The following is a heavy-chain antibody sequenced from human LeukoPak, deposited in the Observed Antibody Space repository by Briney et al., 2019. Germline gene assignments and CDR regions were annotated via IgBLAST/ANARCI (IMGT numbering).Heavy chain of an antibody. V-gene: IGHV4-34*01. CDR2: INHSGST. Sequence: PSETLSLTCAVYGGSFTNYYWSWIRQPPGKGLEWIGEINHSGSTKYNPSLKSRVTISIDTSKNQLSLKPSSVTAADTAVYSCVRHVARAFDIWGQGTKVTVSS. CDR3: VRHVARAFDI. J-gene: IGHJ3*02. CDR1: GGSFTNYY.